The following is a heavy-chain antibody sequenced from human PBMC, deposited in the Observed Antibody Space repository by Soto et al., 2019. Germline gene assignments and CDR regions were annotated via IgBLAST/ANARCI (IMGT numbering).Heavy chain of an antibody. CDR2: IAYDGSNK. Sequence: QVQLVESGGGVVQPGRSLRLSCAASGFTFINYAMHWVRQAPGKGLEWVAVIAYDGSNKYYADSVKGRFTISRDNSKNTLYLQMNSLSAEDTAVYYCARGKNGYYFDYWGQGTLVTVSS. V-gene: IGHV3-30-3*01. J-gene: IGHJ4*02. CDR3: ARGKNGYYFDY. CDR1: GFTFINYA. D-gene: IGHD1-1*01.